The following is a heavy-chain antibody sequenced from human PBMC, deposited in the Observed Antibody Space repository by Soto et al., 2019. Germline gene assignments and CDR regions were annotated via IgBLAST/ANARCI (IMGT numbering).Heavy chain of an antibody. D-gene: IGHD2-2*01. Sequence: EVQLLESGGGLVRPGGSLRLSCAASGFIFTNYAMSWVRQAPGKGLEWVSAISGSGGTTYYADSVKGRFTISRDNSNSTLYLQMNSLRAEDTAVYYCAKDSRRDHYYYMDVWGKGTTVTVSS. V-gene: IGHV3-23*01. CDR1: GFIFTNYA. CDR3: AKDSRRDHYYYMDV. J-gene: IGHJ6*03. CDR2: ISGSGGTT.